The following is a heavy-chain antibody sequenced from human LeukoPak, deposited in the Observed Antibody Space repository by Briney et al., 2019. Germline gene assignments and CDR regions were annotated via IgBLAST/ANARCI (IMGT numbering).Heavy chain of an antibody. J-gene: IGHJ6*03. D-gene: IGHD2-21*02. Sequence: SETLSLTCAVYGGSFSGYYWSWIRQPPGKGLEWIGEINHSGSTNYNPSLKSRVTISVDTSKNQFSLKLSSVTAADTAVYYCARARWGDTMGYYYYYMDVWGKGTTVTISS. CDR1: GGSFSGYY. CDR2: INHSGST. V-gene: IGHV4-34*01. CDR3: ARARWGDTMGYYYYYMDV.